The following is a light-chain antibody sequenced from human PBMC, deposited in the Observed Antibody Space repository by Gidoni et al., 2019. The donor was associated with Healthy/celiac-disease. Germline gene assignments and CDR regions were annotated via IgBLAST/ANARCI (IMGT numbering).Light chain of an antibody. Sequence: DIQMTQSTSTVSASVGGRVTITCRASQSISSWLSWYQQKPGKATKLLIYKASSLESGVPSRFSGSGSGTVFTLTISRLQPDDFATYYCQQYNSYPLTFGGGTKVEIK. V-gene: IGKV1-5*03. CDR2: KAS. CDR3: QQYNSYPLT. J-gene: IGKJ4*01. CDR1: QSISSW.